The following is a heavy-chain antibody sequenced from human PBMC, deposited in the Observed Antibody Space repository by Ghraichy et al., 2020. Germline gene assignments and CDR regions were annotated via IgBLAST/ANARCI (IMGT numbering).Heavy chain of an antibody. CDR2: IIPIFGTA. Sequence: SVKVSCKASGGTFSSYAISWVRQAPGQGLEWMGGIIPIFGTANYAQKFQGRVTITADKSTSTAYMELSSLRSEDTAVYYCARLDGYTHPHYYMDVWGKGTTVTVSS. CDR1: GGTFSSYA. V-gene: IGHV1-69*06. D-gene: IGHD5-24*01. J-gene: IGHJ6*03. CDR3: ARLDGYTHPHYYMDV.